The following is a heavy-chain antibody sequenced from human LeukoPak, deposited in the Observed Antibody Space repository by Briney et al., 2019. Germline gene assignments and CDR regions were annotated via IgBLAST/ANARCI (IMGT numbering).Heavy chain of an antibody. V-gene: IGHV3-23*01. Sequence: GGSLRLSCAASGFTFSSYWMSWVRQAPGKGLEWVSAISGSGGSTYYADSVKGRFTISRDNSKNALYLQMNSLRAEDTAVYYCAKGSSSGWYEIFDYWGQGTLVTVSS. CDR1: GFTFSSYW. J-gene: IGHJ4*02. D-gene: IGHD6-19*01. CDR3: AKGSSSGWYEIFDY. CDR2: ISGSGGST.